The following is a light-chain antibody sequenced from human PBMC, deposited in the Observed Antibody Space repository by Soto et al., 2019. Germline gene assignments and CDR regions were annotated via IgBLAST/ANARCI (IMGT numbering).Light chain of an antibody. CDR2: GAS. Sequence: LTQSPGILSLSPGERATLSCRASQSVSSNYLAWYQQKPGQAPRLLIYGASSRATGIPDRFSGSGSGTDFTLTISRLEPEDFAVYYCQQYHSSPRTFGQGTKVDIK. J-gene: IGKJ1*01. CDR1: QSVSSNY. CDR3: QQYHSSPRT. V-gene: IGKV3-20*01.